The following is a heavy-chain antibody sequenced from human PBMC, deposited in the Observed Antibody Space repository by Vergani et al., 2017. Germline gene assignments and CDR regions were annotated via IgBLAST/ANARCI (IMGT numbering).Heavy chain of an antibody. J-gene: IGHJ4*02. CDR2: VSGSSATP. Sequence: EVQLLDSGGGLVQPGGSLRLSCEASGFSFPGYAMSWVRQAPGNGLEWVSSVSGSSATPYYADSVKGRFIISRDNSKNTLHLQMNSLRADDTAVYYCTKGSRVYTGYCLDYWGQGTLATVSS. CDR3: TKGSRVYTGYCLDY. CDR1: GFSFPGYA. V-gene: IGHV3-23*01. D-gene: IGHD5-12*01.